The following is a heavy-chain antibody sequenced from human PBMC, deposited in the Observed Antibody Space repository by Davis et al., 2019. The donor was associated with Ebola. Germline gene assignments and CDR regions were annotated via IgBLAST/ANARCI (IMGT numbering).Heavy chain of an antibody. CDR1: GFTFTDYY. CDR2: ISSSGSTR. D-gene: IGHD3-3*01. V-gene: IGHV3-11*01. Sequence: GESLKISCAASGFTFTDYYMSWTRQAPGKGLEWASYISSSGSTRYYADSVKGRYTNSRDNAKNSLYLQMNSLGAEDTAVYYCARDTTTIFGVVILQGRFDYWGQGTLVTVSS. J-gene: IGHJ4*02. CDR3: ARDTTTIFGVVILQGRFDY.